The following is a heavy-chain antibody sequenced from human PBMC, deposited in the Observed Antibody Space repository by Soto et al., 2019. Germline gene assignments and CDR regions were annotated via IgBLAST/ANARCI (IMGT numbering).Heavy chain of an antibody. V-gene: IGHV1-18*01. CDR2: ISAYNGNT. CDR3: ARRRDCSGGSCYFWGSGWFDP. CDR1: GYTFTSYG. Sequence: ASVKVSCKASGYTFTSYGISWVRQAPGQGLEWMGWISAYNGNTNYAQKLQGRVTMTTDTSTSTAYMELRSLRSDDTAVYYCARRRDCSGGSCYFWGSGWFDPWGQGTLVTVSS. J-gene: IGHJ5*02. D-gene: IGHD2-15*01.